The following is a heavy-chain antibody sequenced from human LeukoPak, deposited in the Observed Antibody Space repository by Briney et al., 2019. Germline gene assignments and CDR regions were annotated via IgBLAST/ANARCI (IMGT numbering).Heavy chain of an antibody. CDR3: ARQPYSSGRYDLDY. CDR2: ISSSSSYI. Sequence: GGSLRLSCAASGFTFSSYSMNWVRQAPGKGLEWVSSISSSSSYIYYADSVKGRFTISRDNAKNSLYLQMNSLRAEDTAVYYCARQPYSSGRYDLDYWGQGTLVTVSS. CDR1: GFTFSSYS. V-gene: IGHV3-21*01. J-gene: IGHJ4*02. D-gene: IGHD6-19*01.